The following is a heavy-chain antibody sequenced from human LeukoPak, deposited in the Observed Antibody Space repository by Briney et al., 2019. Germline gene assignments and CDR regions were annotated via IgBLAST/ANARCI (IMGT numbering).Heavy chain of an antibody. CDR1: GYRLTDYY. D-gene: IGHD4-23*01. J-gene: IGHJ4*02. CDR3: ARDDYGGNGLAH. Sequence: ASVKVSCKASGYRLTDYYMHWVRQAPGQGLEWMGWINPNSGDTNYAQRFQGRVTMTRDTSISTAYMELSRLRSDDTAVYYCARDDYGGNGLAHWGQGTPVTVSS. V-gene: IGHV1-2*02. CDR2: INPNSGDT.